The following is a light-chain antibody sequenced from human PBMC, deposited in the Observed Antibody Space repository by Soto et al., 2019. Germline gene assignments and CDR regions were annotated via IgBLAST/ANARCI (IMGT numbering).Light chain of an antibody. V-gene: IGKV3-15*01. CDR2: GAS. Sequence: EIVMTQSPATLSVSPGERATLSCRASQSVSSNLAWYQQKPAQAPRLLIYGASTRATGIPARFSGSGSGTEFTLTISSLQSEDVAVYYCQQYNNWPQTFGQGTKVEIK. CDR1: QSVSSN. CDR3: QQYNNWPQT. J-gene: IGKJ1*01.